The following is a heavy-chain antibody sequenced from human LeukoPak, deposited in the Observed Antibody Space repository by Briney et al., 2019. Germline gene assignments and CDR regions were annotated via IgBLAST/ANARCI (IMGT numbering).Heavy chain of an antibody. V-gene: IGHV3-33*06. CDR2: IWYDGSNK. CDR1: GFTFSNYG. D-gene: IGHD5-18*01. Sequence: PGRSLRLSCAASGFTFSNYGMHWVRQAPGKGLEWVAIIWYDGSNKYYSDSVKGRFTISRDNSKNRLYLQMNSLRAEDTAVYYCAKASVDTAIEIDYWGQGTLVTVSS. J-gene: IGHJ4*02. CDR3: AKASVDTAIEIDY.